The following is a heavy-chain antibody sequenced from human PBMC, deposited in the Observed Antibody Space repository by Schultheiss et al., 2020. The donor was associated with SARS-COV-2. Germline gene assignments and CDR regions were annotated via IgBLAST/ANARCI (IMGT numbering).Heavy chain of an antibody. CDR1: GFTFSSYA. Sequence: GGSLRLSCAASGFTFSSYAMSWVRQAPGKGLEWVSYISSSGSTIYYADSVKGRFTISRDNSKNTLYLQMNSLRAEDTAVYYCAKDVDGWAIAARDWGQGTLVTVSS. CDR3: AKDVDGWAIAARD. CDR2: ISSSGSTI. J-gene: IGHJ4*02. V-gene: IGHV3-23*01. D-gene: IGHD6-6*01.